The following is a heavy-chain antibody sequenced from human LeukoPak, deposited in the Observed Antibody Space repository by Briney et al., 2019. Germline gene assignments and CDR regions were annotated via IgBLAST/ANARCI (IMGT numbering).Heavy chain of an antibody. Sequence: ASVKVSCKASGGTFSSYAISWVRQAPGQGLEWMGGIIPIFGTANYAQKFQGRVTMTRDTSISTAYMELSRLRSDDTAVYYCARDVGSAQPGFWGQGILVTVSS. CDR1: GGTFSSYA. CDR2: IIPIFGTA. V-gene: IGHV1-69*05. CDR3: ARDVGSAQPGF. J-gene: IGHJ4*02. D-gene: IGHD6-25*01.